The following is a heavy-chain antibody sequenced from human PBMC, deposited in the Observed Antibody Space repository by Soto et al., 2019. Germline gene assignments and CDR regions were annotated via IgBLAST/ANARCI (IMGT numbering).Heavy chain of an antibody. V-gene: IGHV4-30-4*01. Sequence: TLSLTCSVSGDSISTVDYFWAWIRQPPGQALEYIGYIYKSATTYYNPSFESRVAISLDTSKSQFSLNVTSVTAADTAVYFCARGRYCLTGRCFPNWFDSWGQGTLVTVSS. J-gene: IGHJ5*01. CDR1: GDSISTVDYF. CDR2: IYKSATT. CDR3: ARGRYCLTGRCFPNWFDS. D-gene: IGHD2-15*01.